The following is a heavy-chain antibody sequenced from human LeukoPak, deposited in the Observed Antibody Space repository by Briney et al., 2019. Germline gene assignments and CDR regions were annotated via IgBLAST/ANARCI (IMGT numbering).Heavy chain of an antibody. CDR3: ARDSGSSWREGLNY. V-gene: IGHV3-11*04. CDR2: ISSSGSTI. CDR1: GSTFSDYY. Sequence: GGSLRLSCAASGSTFSDYYMSWIRQAPGKGLEWVSYISSSGSTIYYADSVKGRFTISRDNAKNSLYLQMNSLRAEDTAVYFCARDSGSSWREGLNYWGQGTLVTVSS. J-gene: IGHJ4*02. D-gene: IGHD6-13*01.